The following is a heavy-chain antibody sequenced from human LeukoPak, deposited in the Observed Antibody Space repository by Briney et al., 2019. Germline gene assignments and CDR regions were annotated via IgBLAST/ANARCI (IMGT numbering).Heavy chain of an antibody. Sequence: SETLSLTCTVSGGSISSSSYYWGWIRQPPGKGLEWIGSIYYSGSTYYNPSLKSRVTISVDTSKNQFSLKLSSVTAADTAVYYCARGGGSGYYQEYSPWGKGTTVTVSS. V-gene: IGHV4-39*07. CDR3: ARGGGSGYYQEYSP. CDR1: GGSISSSSYY. CDR2: IYYSGST. D-gene: IGHD3-22*01. J-gene: IGHJ6*04.